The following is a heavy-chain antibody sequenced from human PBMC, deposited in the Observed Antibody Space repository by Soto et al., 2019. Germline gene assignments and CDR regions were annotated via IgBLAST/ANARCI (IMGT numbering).Heavy chain of an antibody. CDR3: ARGRENIVVVVAALNWFDP. V-gene: IGHV1-8*01. D-gene: IGHD2-15*01. CDR2: TNPNSGNT. J-gene: IGHJ5*02. Sequence: ASVKVSCKASGYTFTSYDINWVRQATGQGLEWMGWTNPNSGNTGYAQKFQGRVTMTRNTSISTAYMELSSLRSEDTAVYYCARGRENIVVVVAALNWFDPWGQGTLVTVSS. CDR1: GYTFTSYD.